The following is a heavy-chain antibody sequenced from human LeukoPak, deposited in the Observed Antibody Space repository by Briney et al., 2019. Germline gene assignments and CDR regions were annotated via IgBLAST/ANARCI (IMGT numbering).Heavy chain of an antibody. CDR3: ARDPPFIIGTTFFDY. CDR1: GFTFSSYS. D-gene: IGHD1-20*01. J-gene: IGHJ4*02. V-gene: IGHV3-21*01. Sequence: PGGSLRLSCAASGFTFSSYSMNWVCQAPGKRVEWVSSISTSSTYIYYADSVKGRFTISRDNAKNSLYLQMNSLRAEDTAVYYCARDPPFIIGTTFFDYWGQGTLVTVSS. CDR2: ISTSSTYI.